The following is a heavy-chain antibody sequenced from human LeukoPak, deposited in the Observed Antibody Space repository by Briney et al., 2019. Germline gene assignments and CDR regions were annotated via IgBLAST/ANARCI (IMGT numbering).Heavy chain of an antibody. V-gene: IGHV4-4*02. CDR1: GGSISSSNR. D-gene: IGHD6-19*01. Sequence: SEILSLTCAVSGGSISSSNRWSWVRQPPGKGLEWIGEIYHSGSTNYNPSLKSRVTISVDKSKNQFSLKLSSVTAADTAVYYCASLIAVAGTGVDYWGQGTLVTVSS. CDR2: IYHSGST. J-gene: IGHJ4*02. CDR3: ASLIAVAGTGVDY.